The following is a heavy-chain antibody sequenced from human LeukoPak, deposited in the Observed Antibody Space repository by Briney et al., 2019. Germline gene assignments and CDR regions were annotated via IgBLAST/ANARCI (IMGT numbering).Heavy chain of an antibody. D-gene: IGHD1-26*01. CDR1: GFTFSSYA. CDR2: IKQDGSEE. Sequence: PGGSLRLSCAASGFTFSSYAMSWVRQAPGKGLGWVANIKQDGSEENFVDSVKGRFTISRDNAKKSLYLQMNSLRAEDTAVYYCARGSSAGASLRHDYWGQGTLVTVSS. J-gene: IGHJ4*02. CDR3: ARGSSAGASLRHDY. V-gene: IGHV3-7*01.